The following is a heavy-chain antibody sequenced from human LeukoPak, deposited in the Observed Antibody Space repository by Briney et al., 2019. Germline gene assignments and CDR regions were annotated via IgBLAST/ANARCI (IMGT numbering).Heavy chain of an antibody. CDR1: GFTFSTYY. D-gene: IGHD1/OR15-1a*01. CDR3: ARENWTNDF. V-gene: IGHV3-7*01. J-gene: IGHJ4*02. Sequence: GGSLRLSCAASGFTFSTYYMTWVRQAPGKGLEWVANINQDGGTKYYVDSVKGRFTISRDNAINSVFLQMNSLRAEDTAVYYCARENWTNDFWGQGTLVTVSS. CDR2: INQDGGTK.